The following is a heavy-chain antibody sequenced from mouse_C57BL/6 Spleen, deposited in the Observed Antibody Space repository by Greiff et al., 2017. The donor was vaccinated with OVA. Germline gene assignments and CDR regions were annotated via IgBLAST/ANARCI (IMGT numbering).Heavy chain of an antibody. Sequence: VQLKESGPVLVKPGPSVKISCKASGFTFTDYYMHWVKQSHGKSLEWIGLVYPYNGGTSYNQKFKGKATLTVDTSSSTAYMELNSLTSEDSAVYYCARRASTVVATDYAMDYWGQGTSVTVSS. J-gene: IGHJ4*01. D-gene: IGHD1-1*01. CDR2: VYPYNGGT. V-gene: IGHV1-36*01. CDR3: ARRASTVVATDYAMDY. CDR1: GFTFTDYY.